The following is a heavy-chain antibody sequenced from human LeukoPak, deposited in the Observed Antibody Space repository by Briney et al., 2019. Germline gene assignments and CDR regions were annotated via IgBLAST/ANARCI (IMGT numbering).Heavy chain of an antibody. CDR2: IYYSGRT. CDR1: GGSISSSRYY. J-gene: IGHJ4*02. V-gene: IGHV4-39*07. Sequence: PSETLSLTCTVSGGSISSSRYYWGWIRQPPGKGLEWMGNIYYSGRTHYNPSLKGRLTISIDTSKNQFSLKLSSVTAADTAMYYCARRYGSGTKHFDYWGQGSLVSVSS. D-gene: IGHD3-10*01. CDR3: ARRYGSGTKHFDY.